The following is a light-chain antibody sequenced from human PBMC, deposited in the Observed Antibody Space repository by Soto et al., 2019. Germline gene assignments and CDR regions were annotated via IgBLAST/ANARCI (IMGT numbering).Light chain of an antibody. CDR3: CSYAGSYTFDVV. CDR2: DVS. CDR1: RSDVGGYNY. Sequence: QSVLTQPRSVSGSPGQSVTISFTGTRSDVGGYNYVSWYQQHPGKAPKLMIYDVSKRPSGVPDRFSGSKSGNTASLTISGLQAEDEADYYCCSYAGSYTFDVVFGGGTKVTVL. J-gene: IGLJ2*01. V-gene: IGLV2-11*01.